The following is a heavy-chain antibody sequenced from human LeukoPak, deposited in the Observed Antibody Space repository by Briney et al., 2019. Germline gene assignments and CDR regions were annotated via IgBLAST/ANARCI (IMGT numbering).Heavy chain of an antibody. CDR2: MSGTGGRT. CDR1: GFIFSSYA. D-gene: IGHD3-10*01. J-gene: IGHJ4*02. Sequence: GGSLRHSCAGSGFIFSSYAMSWVRQAPGKGLEWVSTMSGTGGRTYYAESVKGRFTISRDNSKNTLYLQMNSLRAEDTAVYFCAKGTYYYASGSSYTESFGDNWGQGTLVTVSS. CDR3: AKGTYYYASGSSYTESFGDN. V-gene: IGHV3-23*01.